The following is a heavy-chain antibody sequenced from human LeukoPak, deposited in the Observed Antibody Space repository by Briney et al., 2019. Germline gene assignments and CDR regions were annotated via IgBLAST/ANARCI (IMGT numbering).Heavy chain of an antibody. CDR2: IIPILGIG. V-gene: IGHV1-69*02. Sequence: ASVKVSFKGSAGTFTSYTISWVRQAPGQGLEWVGRIIPILGIGNYEQEFPGRVTITADKSTSTADMELSSLRSEDTAVYYCVSYSDAFDIWGQGTMVTVSS. J-gene: IGHJ3*02. D-gene: IGHD3-10*01. CDR1: AGTFTSYT. CDR3: VSYSDAFDI.